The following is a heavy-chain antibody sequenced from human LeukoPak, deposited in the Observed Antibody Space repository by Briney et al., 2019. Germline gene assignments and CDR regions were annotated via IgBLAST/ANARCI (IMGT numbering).Heavy chain of an antibody. Sequence: EASVKVSCKASGGTFSSYAISWVRQAPGQGLEWMGGIIPIFGTANYAQKFQGRVTITADESTSTAYMELSSLRSEDTAVYYCASRRTTGTTRPVDYWGQGTLVTVSS. CDR1: GGTFSSYA. D-gene: IGHD1-1*01. J-gene: IGHJ4*02. V-gene: IGHV1-69*13. CDR3: ASRRTTGTTRPVDY. CDR2: IIPIFGTA.